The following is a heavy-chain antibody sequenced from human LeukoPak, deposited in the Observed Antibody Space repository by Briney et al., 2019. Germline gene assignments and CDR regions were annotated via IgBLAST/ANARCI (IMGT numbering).Heavy chain of an antibody. CDR1: GFTFSSYG. V-gene: IGHV3-33*01. CDR3: ARGKPYYYDSSGTADIDY. D-gene: IGHD3-22*01. J-gene: IGHJ4*02. Sequence: GGSLRLSCAASGFTFSSYGMHWVRQAPGKGLEWVAVIWYDGSNKYYADSVKGRFTISRDNSKNTLYLQMNSLRAEDTAVYYCARGKPYYYDSSGTADIDYWGQGTLVTVSS. CDR2: IWYDGSNK.